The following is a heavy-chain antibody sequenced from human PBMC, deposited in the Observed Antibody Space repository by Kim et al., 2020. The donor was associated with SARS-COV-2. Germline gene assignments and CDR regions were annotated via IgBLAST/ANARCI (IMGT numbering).Heavy chain of an antibody. CDR3: ARKWENYDFWSGYYLLDY. CDR1: GGSFSGYY. V-gene: IGHV4-34*01. CDR2: INHSGST. Sequence: SETLSLTCAVYGGSFSGYYWSWIRQPPGKGLEWIGEINHSGSTNYNPSLKSRVTISVDTSKNQFSLKLSSVTAADTAVYYCARKWENYDFWSGYYLLDYWGQGTLVTVSS. J-gene: IGHJ4*02. D-gene: IGHD3-3*01.